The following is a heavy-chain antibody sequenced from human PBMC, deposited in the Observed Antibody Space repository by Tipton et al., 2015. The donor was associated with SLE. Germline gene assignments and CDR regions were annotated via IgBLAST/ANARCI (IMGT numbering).Heavy chain of an antibody. CDR1: GGSISSYY. V-gene: IGHV4-59*08. D-gene: IGHD5-18*01. J-gene: IGHJ2*01. CDR3: ARGGTAMAYWYFDL. CDR2: IYYSGST. Sequence: TLSLNCTVSGGSISSYYWSWIRQPPGKGLEWIGYIYYSGSTNYNPSLKSRVTISVDTSKNQFSLKLSSVTAADTAVYYCARGGTAMAYWYFDLWGRGTLVTVSS.